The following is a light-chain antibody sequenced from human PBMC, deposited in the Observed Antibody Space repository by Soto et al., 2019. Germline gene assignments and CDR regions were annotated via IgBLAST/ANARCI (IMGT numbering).Light chain of an antibody. V-gene: IGLV2-14*03. CDR2: DVT. CDR3: SSYTTSNTRQIV. J-gene: IGLJ1*01. CDR1: SSDVGGYNY. Sequence: QPALTHPASVSRVPVESSTISCTRTSSDVGGYNYVSWYQHHPGKAPKLIIYDVTNRPSGVSNPFSGSKSGNTASLTISGLQPEDEADYYCSSYTTSNTRQIVFGTGTKVTVL.